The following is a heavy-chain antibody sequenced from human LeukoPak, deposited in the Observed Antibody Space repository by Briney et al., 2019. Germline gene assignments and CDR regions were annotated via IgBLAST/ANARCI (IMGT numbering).Heavy chain of an antibody. Sequence: PGGSLRLSCAASGFTFSTYAMSWVRQAPGKGLEWVSGLSDGGGYTYYADSVKGRFTKNTLYLQMNSLRAEDTAIYYCATAYSTTWSFSDFWGQGTLVTVSS. CDR2: LSDGGGYT. V-gene: IGHV3-23*01. D-gene: IGHD6-13*01. CDR1: GFTFSTYA. J-gene: IGHJ4*02. CDR3: ATAYSTTWSFSDF.